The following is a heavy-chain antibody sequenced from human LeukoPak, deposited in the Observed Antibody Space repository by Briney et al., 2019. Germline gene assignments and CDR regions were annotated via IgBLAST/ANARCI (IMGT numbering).Heavy chain of an antibody. V-gene: IGHV3-21*01. CDR1: GFTFSTYS. J-gene: IGHJ4*02. Sequence: SGGSLRLSCAASGFTFSTYSMNWVRQAPGKGLEWVSAISGSSDYIYYADSVKGRFTISRDNAKNSLFLQMNSLRAEDTAVYYCARAPTVLVGYCSSASCQADYWGQGTLSPSPQ. CDR3: ARAPTVLVGYCSSASCQADY. D-gene: IGHD2-2*01. CDR2: ISGSSDYI.